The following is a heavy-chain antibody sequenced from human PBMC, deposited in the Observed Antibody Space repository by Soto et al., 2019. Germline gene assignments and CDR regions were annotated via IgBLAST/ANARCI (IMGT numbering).Heavy chain of an antibody. Sequence: QVQLVQSGAEVKKPGSSVKVSCKASGGTFSSYTISWVRQAPGQGLEWRGRIIPILGIANYAQKFQGRVTITAHKSTSTAYMELSSLRAEDTAVYYCARVGSSSSGSGHFDYWGQGTLVTVSS. D-gene: IGHD3-10*01. CDR2: IIPILGIA. J-gene: IGHJ4*02. CDR1: GGTFSSYT. CDR3: ARVGSSSSGSGHFDY. V-gene: IGHV1-69*02.